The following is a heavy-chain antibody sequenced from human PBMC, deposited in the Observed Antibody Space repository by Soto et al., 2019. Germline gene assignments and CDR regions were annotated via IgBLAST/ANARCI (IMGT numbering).Heavy chain of an antibody. D-gene: IGHD1-20*01. CDR1: GFTFSTYF. CDR2: IKPDGRER. J-gene: IGHJ4*02. Sequence: EVQLVESGGGLVQPGGSLRLSCAASGFTFSTYFMTWVRQAPGKGLEWVATIKPDGRERWYVDSVKGRFTISRDNAKNPLYLEMNSLRAEDTAVYFCASDLNWPNFWGQGSLVAVSS. CDR3: ASDLNWPNF. V-gene: IGHV3-7*01.